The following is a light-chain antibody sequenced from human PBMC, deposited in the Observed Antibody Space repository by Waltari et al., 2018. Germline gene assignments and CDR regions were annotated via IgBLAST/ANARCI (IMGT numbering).Light chain of an antibody. CDR1: SSDVGGYNS. CDR3: SSQSSDNVVL. CDR2: DVS. J-gene: IGLJ2*01. V-gene: IGLV2-14*03. Sequence: QSALTQPASVSGSPGQSITISGTGTSSDVGGYNSVPWYQDHPGQAPKVIIYDVSDRPSGISERFSGSKSGNTASLTISGLQAEDEADYYCSSQSSDNVVLFGGGTKLTVL.